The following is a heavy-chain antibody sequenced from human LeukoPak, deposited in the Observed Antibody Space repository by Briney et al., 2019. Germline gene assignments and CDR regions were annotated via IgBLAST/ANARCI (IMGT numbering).Heavy chain of an antibody. CDR2: ISYSGST. V-gene: IGHV4-39*02. CDR1: GGSFSSSSYY. J-gene: IGHJ4*02. D-gene: IGHD3-10*01. CDR3: ARDRSYYGSVTYYFDY. Sequence: PSETLSLTCSVSGGSFSSSSYYWGWIRQPPGKGLEWIGSISYSGSTYYNPSLKSRVTISVDTSKNQFSLKLSSVTAADTAVYYCARDRSYYGSVTYYFDYWGQGTLVTVSS.